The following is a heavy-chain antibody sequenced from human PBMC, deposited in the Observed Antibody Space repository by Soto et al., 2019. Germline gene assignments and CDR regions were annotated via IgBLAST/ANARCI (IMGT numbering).Heavy chain of an antibody. CDR2: IYWDDDQ. CDR1: GFSLSTSGVG. Sequence: QITLKESGPTLVKPTQPLTLTCTFSGFSLSTSGVGVGWIRQPPGKALEWLALIYWDDDQRYSPSLKSRLTITKDTSKNQVVLTMTNMDPVDTATYYCAHARVGYYYYYYMDVWGKGTTVTVSS. V-gene: IGHV2-5*02. J-gene: IGHJ6*03. CDR3: AHARVGYYYYYYMDV. D-gene: IGHD2-2*01.